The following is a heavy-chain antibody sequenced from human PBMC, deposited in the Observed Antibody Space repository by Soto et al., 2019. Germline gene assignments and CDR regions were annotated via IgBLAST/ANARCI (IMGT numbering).Heavy chain of an antibody. CDR3: ARGYCTATICDPWFDP. V-gene: IGHV5-51*01. J-gene: IGHJ5*02. CDR2: IYPGDSDT. D-gene: IGHD2-8*02. Sequence: PGESLKISCQGSGYAFSSYWIAWVRQMPGKGLEWMGIIYPGDSDTRYSPSFQGQVTISVDKSITTAYLQWSSLKASDTAMYYCARGYCTATICDPWFDPWXQGTLVTVSS. CDR1: GYAFSSYW.